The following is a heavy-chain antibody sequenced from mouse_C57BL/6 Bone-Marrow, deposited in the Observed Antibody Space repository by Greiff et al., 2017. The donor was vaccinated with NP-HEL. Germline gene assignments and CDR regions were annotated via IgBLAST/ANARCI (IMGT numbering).Heavy chain of an antibody. CDR2: ITHSGET. CDR1: GFPITSGYY. CDR3: AGDYDGYWYFDV. D-gene: IGHD2-3*01. Sequence: QVQLQQSGPGLVKPSQSLFLTCSITGFPITSGYYWIWIRQSPGKPLEWMGYITHSGETFYNSSLQSPISITRETSKNPFFLQVNSVTTEDTAMYYCAGDYDGYWYFDVWGTGTTVTVSS. J-gene: IGHJ1*03. V-gene: IGHV12-3*01.